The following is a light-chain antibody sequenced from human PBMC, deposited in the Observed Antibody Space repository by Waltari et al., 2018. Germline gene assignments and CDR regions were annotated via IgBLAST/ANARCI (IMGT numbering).Light chain of an antibody. Sequence: DIQMTQSPSSLSASVGDRVTITLRSSQSIGNFLNWYQQKPGKAPNLLIYAASSLQSGVPSRFSGSGSGTGFTLTISSLQPEDLATYFCQQSNSYPWTFGQGTKVEIK. CDR2: AAS. J-gene: IGKJ1*01. CDR3: QQSNSYPWT. V-gene: IGKV1-39*01. CDR1: QSIGNF.